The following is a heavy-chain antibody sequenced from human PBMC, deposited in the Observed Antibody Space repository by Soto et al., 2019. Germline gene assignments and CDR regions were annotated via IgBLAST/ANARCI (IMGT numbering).Heavy chain of an antibody. J-gene: IGHJ4*02. V-gene: IGHV3-74*01. CDR3: ARVIALGSTFDY. CDR1: GFTFSSYW. D-gene: IGHD2-2*01. CDR2: INSDGSST. Sequence: GGSLRLSCAASGFTFSSYWMHWVRQAPGKGLVWVSRINSDGSSTSYVDSVKGRFTISRDNAKNTLYLQMNSLRAEDTAVYYCARVIALGSTFDYGGQGALVTVS.